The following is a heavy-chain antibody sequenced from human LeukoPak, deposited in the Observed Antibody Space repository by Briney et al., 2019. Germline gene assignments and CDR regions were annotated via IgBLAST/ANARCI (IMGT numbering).Heavy chain of an antibody. CDR3: ARAYDYYDSSGPDAFDI. V-gene: IGHV4-61*08. D-gene: IGHD3-22*01. Sequence: SETLSLTCTVSGGSISSGGYYWSWIRQPPGKGLEWIGYIYYSGSTNYNPSLKGRVTISVDTSKNQFSLKLSSVTAADTAVYYCARAYDYYDSSGPDAFDIWGQGTMVTVSS. CDR2: IYYSGST. CDR1: GGSISSGGYY. J-gene: IGHJ3*02.